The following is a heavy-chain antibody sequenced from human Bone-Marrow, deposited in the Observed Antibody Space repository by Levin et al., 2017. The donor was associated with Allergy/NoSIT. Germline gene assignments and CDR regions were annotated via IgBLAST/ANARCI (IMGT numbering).Heavy chain of an antibody. D-gene: IGHD2-15*01. CDR1: GFTFSDTY. V-gene: IGHV3-11*01. Sequence: GGSLRLSCTASGFTFSDTYMTWIRQTPGKGLEWVSYISGSGNSISYADSVKGRFTISRDNSKNSLYLQMNSLGDDDTAFYYCARGKGDCRGGRCYWYFDLWGRGALVTVSS. J-gene: IGHJ2*01. CDR3: ARGKGDCRGGRCYWYFDL. CDR2: ISGSGNSI.